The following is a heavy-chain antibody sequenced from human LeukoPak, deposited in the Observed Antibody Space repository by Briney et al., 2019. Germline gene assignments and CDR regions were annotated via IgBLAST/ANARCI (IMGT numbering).Heavy chain of an antibody. J-gene: IGHJ4*02. CDR3: ARVNGGIFDY. CDR2: ISSSSSYI. Sequence: GRSLRLSCAASGFTFSSYSMNWVRQAPGKGLEWVSSISSSSSYIYYADSVRGRFTISRDNAKNSLYLQMNSLRAEDTAVYYCARVNGGIFDYWGQGTLVTVSS. D-gene: IGHD2-8*01. CDR1: GFTFSSYS. V-gene: IGHV3-21*01.